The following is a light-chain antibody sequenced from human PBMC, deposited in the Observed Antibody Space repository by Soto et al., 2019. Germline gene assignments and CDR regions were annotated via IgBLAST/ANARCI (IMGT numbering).Light chain of an antibody. V-gene: IGKV3-15*01. Sequence: EIVMTQSPATLSVSPGERATLSCRASQSVSNNLAWYQQKPAQAPRLLIYGASTRATGLPARFSGSGSGKEFTLTISSLQPEDSAVYYCQQYDKWPPRTFGGGTKVEIK. CDR3: QQYDKWPPRT. CDR1: QSVSNN. J-gene: IGKJ4*01. CDR2: GAS.